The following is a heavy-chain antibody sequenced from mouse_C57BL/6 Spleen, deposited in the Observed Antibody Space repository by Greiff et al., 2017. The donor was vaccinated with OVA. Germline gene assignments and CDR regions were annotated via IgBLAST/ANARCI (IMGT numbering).Heavy chain of an antibody. D-gene: IGHD1-1*01. J-gene: IGHJ4*01. V-gene: IGHV6-6*01. CDR2: IRNKANNHAT. CDR1: GFTFSDAW. CDR3: TPTTVVAQGAMDY. Sequence: EVMLVESGGGLVQPGGSMKLSCAASGFTFSDAWMDWVRQSPEKGLEWVAEIRNKANNHATYYAEAVKGRFTISRDDSKSSVYLQMNSVRAEDTGIYYCTPTTVVAQGAMDYWGQGTSVTVSS.